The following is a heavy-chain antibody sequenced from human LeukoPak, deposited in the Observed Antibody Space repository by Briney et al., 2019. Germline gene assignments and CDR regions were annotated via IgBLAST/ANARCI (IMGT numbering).Heavy chain of an antibody. CDR2: IYYSGST. J-gene: IGHJ4*02. V-gene: IGHV4-30-4*08. D-gene: IGHD2-2*01. CDR3: AGVVPAENLYYFDY. CDR1: GGSISSGDYY. Sequence: SETLSLTCTVSGGSISSGDYYWSWIRQPPGKGLEWIGYIYYSGSTYYNPSLKSRVTISVDTSKNQFSLKLSSVTAADTAVYYCAGVVPAENLYYFDYWGQGTLVTVSS.